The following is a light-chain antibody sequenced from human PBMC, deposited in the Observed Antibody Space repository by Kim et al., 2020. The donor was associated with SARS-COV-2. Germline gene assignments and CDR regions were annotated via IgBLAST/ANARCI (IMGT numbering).Light chain of an antibody. V-gene: IGKV3-11*01. CDR3: QHRSGGPPYT. CDR2: GAT. CDR1: HDVDSY. J-gene: IGKJ2*01. Sequence: VLTQSPVSLSVPPGERATFSCRASHDVDSYLFWFHHKPGQAPRLLIHGATDRATGIPARFSGSGFDTDFTLTISNVEPEDSGIYYCQHRSGGPPYTFGQGTKLEIK.